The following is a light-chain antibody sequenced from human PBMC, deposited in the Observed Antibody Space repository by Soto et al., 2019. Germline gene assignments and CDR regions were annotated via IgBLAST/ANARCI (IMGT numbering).Light chain of an antibody. V-gene: IGLV2-14*03. Sequence: QSVLTQPASVSGSPGQSITISCTGTSSDVGGYNYVSWYQQHPGDAPKLMIYHVSNRPSGVSNRFSGSKSGNTASLTISGLQAEDEADYYCSSYPSTTADIFGTGTKLTVL. CDR2: HVS. CDR3: SSYPSTTADI. J-gene: IGLJ1*01. CDR1: SSDVGGYNY.